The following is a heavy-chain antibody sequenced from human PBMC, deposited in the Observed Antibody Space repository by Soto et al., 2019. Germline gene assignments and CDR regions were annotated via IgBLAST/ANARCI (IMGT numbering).Heavy chain of an antibody. V-gene: IGHV3-23*01. D-gene: IGHD6-19*01. CDR2: ITADGGGT. CDR3: AKDSGGSGSPEFEC. Sequence: QPVGSLRLSCTSSVFTFSSYIMNWVRHSPGKWLEWISTITADGGGTFYADSVKGRFTISRDNSKNTLYLQMDNLRAEDTALYYCAKDSGGSGSPEFECLGQGTQVSVS. J-gene: IGHJ4*02. CDR1: VFTFSSYI.